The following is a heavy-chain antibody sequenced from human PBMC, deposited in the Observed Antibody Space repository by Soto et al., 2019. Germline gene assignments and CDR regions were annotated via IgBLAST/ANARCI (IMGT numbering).Heavy chain of an antibody. Sequence: PGGSLRLSCAASGFTFSSYAMSWVRQAPEKGLEWVSAISGSGGSTYYADSVKGRFTISRDNSKNTLYLQMNSLRAEDTAVYYCAKPSITYYDFWSGYGVDYWGQGTLVTVSS. D-gene: IGHD3-3*01. CDR1: GFTFSSYA. J-gene: IGHJ4*02. CDR3: AKPSITYYDFWSGYGVDY. V-gene: IGHV3-23*01. CDR2: ISGSGGST.